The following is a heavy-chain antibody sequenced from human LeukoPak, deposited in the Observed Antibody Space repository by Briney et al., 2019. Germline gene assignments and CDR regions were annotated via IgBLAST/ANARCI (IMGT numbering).Heavy chain of an antibody. D-gene: IGHD6-13*01. CDR2: VYYTGST. V-gene: IGHV4-39*07. CDR1: GGSISISSSSYY. Sequence: PSETLSLTCTVSGGSISISSSSYYWGWIRQPPGKGLEWIGNVYYTGSTYYNPSLKSRVTLSVDRSKNQFSLKMTSVTAADTAVYYCARDNIPVAGTGLSWFDPWGQGTLVTVSS. CDR3: ARDNIPVAGTGLSWFDP. J-gene: IGHJ5*02.